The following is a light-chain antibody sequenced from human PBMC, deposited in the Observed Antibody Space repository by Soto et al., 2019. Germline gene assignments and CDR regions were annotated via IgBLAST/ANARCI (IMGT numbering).Light chain of an antibody. J-gene: IGKJ1*01. CDR2: LGS. CDR3: VPARQSPLWT. Sequence: DIVMTQSPLSLPVTPGESASISCRSSQSLLHSNGNNYLDWYLQKPGHSPQLLIYLGSNRASGVPDRARGGGSLRDFTLKSSRVEAEDVGIYYCVPARQSPLWTVGQGTKGDIK. V-gene: IGKV2-28*01. CDR1: QSLLHSNGNNY.